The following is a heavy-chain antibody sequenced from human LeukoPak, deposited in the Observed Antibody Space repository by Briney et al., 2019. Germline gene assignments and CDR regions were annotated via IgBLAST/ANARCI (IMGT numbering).Heavy chain of an antibody. CDR3: TTRGGFGY. D-gene: IGHD2-15*01. Sequence: GGSLRLSCAGSGFTFSDAWMSWVRRAPGQGLEWISRIKNKIDGGTTDYAAPVKGRFTISRDDSKSMAWLQMDSLKTEDTGVYYCTTRGGFGYWGQGTLVIVSS. V-gene: IGHV3-15*01. CDR1: GFTFSDAW. J-gene: IGHJ4*01. CDR2: IKNKIDGGTT.